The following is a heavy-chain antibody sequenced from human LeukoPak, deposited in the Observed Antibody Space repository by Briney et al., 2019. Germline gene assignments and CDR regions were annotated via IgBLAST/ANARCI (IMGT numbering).Heavy chain of an antibody. J-gene: IGHJ5*02. V-gene: IGHV4-34*01. CDR3: ARVLRGFDP. Sequence: SETLSLTCAVYGGSFSGYYWSWIRQPPGKGLEWIGEINHSGGTNYNPSLKSRVTISVDTSKNQFSLKLSSVTAADTAVYYCARVLRGFDPWGQGTLVTVSS. CDR1: GGSFSGYY. CDR2: INHSGGT.